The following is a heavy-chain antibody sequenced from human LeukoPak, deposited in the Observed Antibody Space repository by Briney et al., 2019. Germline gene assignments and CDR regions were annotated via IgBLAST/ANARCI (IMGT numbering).Heavy chain of an antibody. D-gene: IGHD1-26*01. J-gene: IGHJ4*02. CDR2: TRSDGSDK. CDR1: GFIFSSYG. V-gene: IGHV3-30*02. Sequence: GGSLRPSCVASGFIFSSYGMHWVRQAPGKGLEWVAFTRSDGSDKYYTDSVKGRFTISRDNFKNTLYLQMNSLRAEDTAVYYCGKHDSASDYWGQGTLVTVSS. CDR3: GKHDSASDY.